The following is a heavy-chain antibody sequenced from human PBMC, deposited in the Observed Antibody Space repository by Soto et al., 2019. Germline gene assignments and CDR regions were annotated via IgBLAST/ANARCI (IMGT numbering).Heavy chain of an antibody. Sequence: ASVKVSCKVSGYTLTELSMHWVRQAPGKGLEWMGGFDPEDGETIYAQKFQGRVTMTEDTSTDTAYMELSSLRSEDTAVYYCATALMGIVVVPAAFGSGWDYWGQGTLVTVSS. CDR1: GYTLTELS. CDR2: FDPEDGET. V-gene: IGHV1-24*01. D-gene: IGHD2-2*01. CDR3: ATALMGIVVVPAAFGSGWDY. J-gene: IGHJ4*02.